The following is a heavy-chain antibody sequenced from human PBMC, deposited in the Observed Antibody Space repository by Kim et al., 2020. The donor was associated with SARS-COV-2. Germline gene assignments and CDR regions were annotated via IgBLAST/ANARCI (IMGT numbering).Heavy chain of an antibody. Sequence: SQTLSLTCAISGDSVSSNSAAWNWIRQSPSRGLEWLGRTYYRSKWYNDYAVSVKSRITINPDTSKNQFSLQLNSVTPEDTAVYYCAREGAYSGSYFETHSFDPWGQGTLVTVSS. D-gene: IGHD1-26*01. CDR2: TYYRSKWYN. V-gene: IGHV6-1*01. CDR3: AREGAYSGSYFETHSFDP. J-gene: IGHJ5*02. CDR1: GDSVSSNSAA.